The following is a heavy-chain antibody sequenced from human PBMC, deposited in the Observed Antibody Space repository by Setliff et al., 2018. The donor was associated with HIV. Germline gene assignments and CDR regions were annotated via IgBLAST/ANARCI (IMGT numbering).Heavy chain of an antibody. V-gene: IGHV4-39*01. CDR3: ARHAALIKRYYYYYLDV. CDR2: TANT. Sequence: SEPLSLTCTVSGDSISTDNYHWGWIRQPPGKGLEWIGHTANTDYNPSLKSRVTVSVDTSKNQLSLRLSSVTAADTAVYYCARHAALIKRYYYYYLDVWGKGTTVTVSS. J-gene: IGHJ6*03. D-gene: IGHD5-18*01. CDR1: GDSISTDNYH.